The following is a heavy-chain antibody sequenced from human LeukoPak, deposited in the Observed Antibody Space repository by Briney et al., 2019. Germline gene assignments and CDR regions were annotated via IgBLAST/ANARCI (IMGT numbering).Heavy chain of an antibody. CDR1: GYTFTSYG. Sequence: GASVKVSCKASGYTFTSYGISWVRQAPGQGLEWMGWISAYNGNTNYAQKLQGRVTMTTDTSTSTAYMELRSLRSDDTAVYYCARPDGYSSSWYWFDPWGQGTLVTVSS. J-gene: IGHJ5*02. CDR2: ISAYNGNT. V-gene: IGHV1-18*01. CDR3: ARPDGYSSSWYWFDP. D-gene: IGHD6-13*01.